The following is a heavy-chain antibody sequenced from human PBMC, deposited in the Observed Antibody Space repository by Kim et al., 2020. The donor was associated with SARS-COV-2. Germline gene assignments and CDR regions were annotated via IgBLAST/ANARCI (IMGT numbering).Heavy chain of an antibody. J-gene: IGHJ4*01. CDR1: GFTFNNFA. CDR3: AKCLCHTFMAFDY. D-gene: IGHD2-2*02. CDR2: VSGSGGST. V-gene: IGHV3-23*01. Sequence: GGSLRLSCAASGFTFNNFAMNWVRQAPGKGLEWVSAVSGSGGSTYSGDSVKGRFTISRDNSKNTLYLQMNSLRVEDTAIYFCAKCLCHTFMAFDYWGHG.